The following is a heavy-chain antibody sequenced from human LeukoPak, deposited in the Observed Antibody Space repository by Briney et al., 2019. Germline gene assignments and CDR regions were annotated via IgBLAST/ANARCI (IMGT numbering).Heavy chain of an antibody. J-gene: IGHJ4*02. D-gene: IGHD6-13*01. CDR1: GYTFTGYY. V-gene: IGHV1-2*02. Sequence: ASVKVSCKVSGYTFTGYYMHWVRQAPGQGLEWLGWINPKSGAADYAQQFRGRVTMTRDTSINTDYMEMKRVTSDDTAVYYCARGAEAETSPLDFWGQGTLVIVS. CDR3: ARGAEAETSPLDF. CDR2: INPKSGAA.